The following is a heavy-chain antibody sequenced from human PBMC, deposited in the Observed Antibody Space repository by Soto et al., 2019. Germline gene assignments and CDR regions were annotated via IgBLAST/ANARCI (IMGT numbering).Heavy chain of an antibody. CDR1: GYTFTSYG. V-gene: IGHV1-18*04. Sequence: QVQLVQSGAEVKKPGASVKVSYKASGYTFTSYGISWVRQAPGQGLEWMGWISAYNGNTNYAQKLQGRVTMTTDTSTSTAYRELRSLRCDDTAVYYCARDRGRFVEWFLLKGPDNVFDYWGQGTLVTVSS. CDR3: ARDRGRFVEWFLLKGPDNVFDY. J-gene: IGHJ4*02. CDR2: ISAYNGNT. D-gene: IGHD3-3*01.